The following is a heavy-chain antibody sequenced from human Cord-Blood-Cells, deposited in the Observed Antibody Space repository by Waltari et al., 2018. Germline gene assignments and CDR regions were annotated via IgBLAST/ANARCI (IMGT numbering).Heavy chain of an antibody. CDR1: GGTFSSYA. D-gene: IGHD2-21*02. CDR2: IIPILGIA. CDR3: ARGPAYCGGDCYSDY. J-gene: IGHJ4*02. V-gene: IGHV1-69*04. Sequence: QVQLVQSGAEVKKPGSSVKVSCKASGGTFSSYAISWVRQAPGQGLEWMGGIIPILGIANCAQKFQGRVTITADESTSTAYMELSSLRSEDTAVYYCARGPAYCGGDCYSDYWGQGTLVTVSS.